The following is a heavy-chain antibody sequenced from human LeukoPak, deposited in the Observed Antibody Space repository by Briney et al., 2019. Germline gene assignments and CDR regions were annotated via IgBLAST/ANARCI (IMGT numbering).Heavy chain of an antibody. J-gene: IGHJ2*01. Sequence: PGGSLRLSCAASGFTFSTYSINWVRQAPGKGLEWVSSISSSSSYIYYADSVKGRFTVSRDNAKNSLSLQMNSLRAEDTAVYYCARDGLAAATLHWNFDLWGRGTLVTVSS. CDR2: ISSSSSYI. V-gene: IGHV3-21*01. CDR3: ARDGLAAATLHWNFDL. D-gene: IGHD2-15*01. CDR1: GFTFSTYS.